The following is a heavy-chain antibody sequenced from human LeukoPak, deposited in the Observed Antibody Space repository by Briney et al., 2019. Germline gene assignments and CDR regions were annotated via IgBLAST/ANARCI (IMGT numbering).Heavy chain of an antibody. CDR2: ISGGGGST. Sequence: GGSLRLSCAASGFTFTSYSMNWVRQAPGKGLEWVSTISGGGGSTYYADSVKGRFTISRDNSKNTMYLQMNSLRAEDTAVYYCARDADYGGDSLGYFDYWGQGTLVTVSS. D-gene: IGHD4-23*01. J-gene: IGHJ4*02. V-gene: IGHV3-23*01. CDR3: ARDADYGGDSLGYFDY. CDR1: GFTFTSYS.